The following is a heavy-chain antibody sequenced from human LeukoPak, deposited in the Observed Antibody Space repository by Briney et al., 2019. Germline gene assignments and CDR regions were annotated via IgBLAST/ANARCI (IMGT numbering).Heavy chain of an antibody. J-gene: IGHJ4*02. Sequence: PGGSLRLSCAASGFTFRSYWMSWVRQAPGQGLEWLANIKQDGSEKFYVDSVKGRFTISRDNAKNSLYLQMNSLRGEDTAVYYCARETSIYCSGGSCYSIYFDYWGQGTLVTVSS. CDR1: GFTFRSYW. D-gene: IGHD2-15*01. CDR2: IKQDGSEK. V-gene: IGHV3-7*01. CDR3: ARETSIYCSGGSCYSIYFDY.